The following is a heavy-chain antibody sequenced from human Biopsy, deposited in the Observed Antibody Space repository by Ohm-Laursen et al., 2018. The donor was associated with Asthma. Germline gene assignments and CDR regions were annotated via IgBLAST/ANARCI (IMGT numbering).Heavy chain of an antibody. CDR1: GGSISSGGYS. CDR3: ARDGTDMNEAMPKDY. D-gene: IGHD2-2*01. J-gene: IGHJ4*02. Sequence: TLSLTCAVSGGSISSGGYSWSWIRQPPGKGLERIGYIYHSGSTYYNPSLKSRVTISVDRSKNQFSLKLSSVTAADTAVYYCARDGTDMNEAMPKDYWGQGTLVTVSS. CDR2: IYHSGST. V-gene: IGHV4-30-2*01.